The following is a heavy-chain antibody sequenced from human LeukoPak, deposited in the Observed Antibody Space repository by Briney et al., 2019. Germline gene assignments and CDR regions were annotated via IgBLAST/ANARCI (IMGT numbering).Heavy chain of an antibody. CDR2: INPTSGGT. CDR1: GYTFTGYY. J-gene: IGHJ4*02. CDR3: ARDTAYKDY. D-gene: IGHD5-24*01. Sequence: ASVKVSCKSSGYTFTGYYIHWVRQAPGQGLEWMGWINPTSGGTIYAQKFQGRVTMTRDTSITTAYMELSSLRSDDTAVYYCARDTAYKDYWGQGTLVTVSS. V-gene: IGHV1-2*02.